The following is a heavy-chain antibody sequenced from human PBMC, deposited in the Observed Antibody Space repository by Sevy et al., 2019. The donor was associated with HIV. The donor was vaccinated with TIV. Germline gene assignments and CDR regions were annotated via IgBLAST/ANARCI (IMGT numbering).Heavy chain of an antibody. CDR3: SRDRGAGYSSSWDY. Sequence: GGSLRLSCAASGLTFDDYGMSWVRQAPGKGLEWVSGINWNGGSTGYADSVKGRFTISRDNAKNSLYLQMNSLRAEDTALYYCSRDRGAGYSSSWDYWGQGTLVTVSS. CDR2: INWNGGST. J-gene: IGHJ4*02. V-gene: IGHV3-20*04. D-gene: IGHD6-13*01. CDR1: GLTFDDYG.